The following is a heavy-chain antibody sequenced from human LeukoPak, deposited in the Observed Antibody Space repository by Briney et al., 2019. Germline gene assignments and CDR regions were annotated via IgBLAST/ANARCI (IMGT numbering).Heavy chain of an antibody. D-gene: IGHD2-2*01. CDR1: GFTFSSYE. CDR3: ADENGQLLSSG. Sequence: GGSLRLSCAASGFTFSSYEMNWVRQAPGKGLEGVSYISSSGSTIYYADSVKGRFTISRDNAKNSLYLQMNSLRAEDTAVYYCADENGQLLSSGWGQGTLVTVSS. J-gene: IGHJ4*02. CDR2: ISSSGSTI. V-gene: IGHV3-48*03.